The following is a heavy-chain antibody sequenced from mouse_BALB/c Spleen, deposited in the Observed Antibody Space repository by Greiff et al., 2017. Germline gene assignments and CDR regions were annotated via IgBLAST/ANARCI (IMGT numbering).Heavy chain of an antibody. J-gene: IGHJ4*01. CDR1: GFTFSSYA. CDR3: ARGGGYGYYAMDY. V-gene: IGHV5-6-5*01. Sequence: EVMLVESGGGLVKPGGSLKLSCAASGFTFSSYAMSWVRQTPEKRLEWVASISSGGSTYYPDSVKGRFTISRDNARNILYLQMSSLRSEDTAMYYCARGGGYGYYAMDYWGQGTSVTVSS. CDR2: ISSGGST. D-gene: IGHD2-10*02.